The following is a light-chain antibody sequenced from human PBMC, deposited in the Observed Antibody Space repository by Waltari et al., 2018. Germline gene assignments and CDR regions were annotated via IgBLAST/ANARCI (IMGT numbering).Light chain of an antibody. CDR2: EVS. CDR1: QNIRTR. Sequence: DVQMTQSPSSLSAPIAARVTITCLASQNIRTRLIWYQQKPGRAPKVLIYEVSNLQSGVPSRFSGTGSGTDFTLTISSPQPEDSATYYCQQSSHIPYTFGQGTKLEIK. V-gene: IGKV1-39*01. CDR3: QQSSHIPYT. J-gene: IGKJ2*01.